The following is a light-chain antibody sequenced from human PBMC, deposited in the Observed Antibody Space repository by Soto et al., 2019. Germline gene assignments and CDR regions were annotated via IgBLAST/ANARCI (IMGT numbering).Light chain of an antibody. CDR2: LGS. Sequence: IVLTQSPLSLPVTPGEPASISCRSSESLLQSNGNHYLDWYLQKPGQSPQVLIYLGSNRASGVPDRFSGSGSGTDFTLKISRVEAEDVGVYYCMQALHTPWTFGQRTKVEIK. V-gene: IGKV2-28*01. CDR1: ESLLQSNGNHY. CDR3: MQALHTPWT. J-gene: IGKJ1*01.